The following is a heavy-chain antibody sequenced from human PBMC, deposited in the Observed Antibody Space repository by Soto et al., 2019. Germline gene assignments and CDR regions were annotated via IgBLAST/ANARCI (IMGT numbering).Heavy chain of an antibody. CDR3: ARTYYYHSTGYYRTFDY. V-gene: IGHV3-23*01. J-gene: IGHJ4*02. CDR2: AGPSGSST. CDR1: VFTFGSYA. Sequence: GSLRLSCASSVFTFGSYAMSWFRLAPGKGLEWVSVAGPSGSSTFYADSVRGRFTISRDNVENTLYLQMNSLRVADTALYFWARTYYYHSTGYYRTFDYWGQGTLVTVSS. D-gene: IGHD3-22*01.